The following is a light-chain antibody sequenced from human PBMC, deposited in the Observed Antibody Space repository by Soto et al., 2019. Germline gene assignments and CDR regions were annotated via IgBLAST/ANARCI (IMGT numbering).Light chain of an antibody. J-gene: IGLJ1*01. CDR3: VLYKGSGIPYV. V-gene: IGLV8-61*01. Sequence: QAVVTQEPSFSVSPGGTVTLTCGLSSGSVSTSYYPSWYQQTPGQAPRTLIYSTNTRSSGVPDRFSGSILGNKAALTITGAQADDESDYYCVLYKGSGIPYVFGTGTKVTVL. CDR2: STN. CDR1: SGSVSTSYY.